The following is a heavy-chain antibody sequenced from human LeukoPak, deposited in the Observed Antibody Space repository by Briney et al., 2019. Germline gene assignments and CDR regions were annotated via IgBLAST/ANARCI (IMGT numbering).Heavy chain of an antibody. Sequence: SETLSLTCTVSGGSISNYYWSWIRQPPGKGLEWIGYIYYSGSTDYSPSLKSRVTISVDTSKNQFSLRLSSVTAADTAVYYCARSRGDYDYIWGSYRPDAFDIWGQGTMVTVSS. CDR3: ARSRGDYDYIWGSYRPDAFDI. CDR1: GGSISNYY. J-gene: IGHJ3*02. CDR2: IYYSGST. V-gene: IGHV4-59*01. D-gene: IGHD3-16*02.